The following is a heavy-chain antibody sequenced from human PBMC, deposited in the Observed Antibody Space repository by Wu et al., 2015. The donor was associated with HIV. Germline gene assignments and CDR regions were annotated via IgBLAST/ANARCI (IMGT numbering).Heavy chain of an antibody. V-gene: IGHV1-18*01. Sequence: QVQLVQSGAEVKKPGASVKVSCKASGYSFVSYSLNWVRQAPGQDLEWMGWIGVSNGNTIYAQKFQGRVIMTTDKPTSTVYMELRSLTSDDTAVYYCAREGSVTAAAGPXYYYYGMDVVGPRDHGHR. CDR2: IGVSNGNT. CDR3: AREGSVTAAAGPXYYYYGMDV. J-gene: IGHJ6*02. CDR1: GYSFVSYS. D-gene: IGHD6-13*01.